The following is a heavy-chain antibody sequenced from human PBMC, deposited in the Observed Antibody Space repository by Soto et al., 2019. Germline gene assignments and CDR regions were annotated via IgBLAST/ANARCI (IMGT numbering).Heavy chain of an antibody. D-gene: IGHD3-3*01. CDR2: IYYSGST. Sequence: KPSETLSLTCTVSGGSISSGGYYWSWIRQHPGKGLEWIGYIYYSGSTYYNPSLKSRVTISVDTSKNQFSLKLSSVTAADTAVYYCARFPYDFWSGYLIQAYGMDVWGQGTTVTVSS. J-gene: IGHJ6*02. V-gene: IGHV4-31*03. CDR1: GGSISSGGYY. CDR3: ARFPYDFWSGYLIQAYGMDV.